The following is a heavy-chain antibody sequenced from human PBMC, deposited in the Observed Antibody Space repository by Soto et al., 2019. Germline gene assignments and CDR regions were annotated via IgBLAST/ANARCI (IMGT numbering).Heavy chain of an antibody. Sequence: SETLSLTCTVSGGAISSYYWSWIRQPPGKGLEWIGYIYYSGTTYYNPSLESRVTISADTSENQFSLKLNSVTAADTAVYYCASTYYNGSSGPFDYWGQGTLVTVSS. V-gene: IGHV4-59*12. CDR1: GGAISSYY. J-gene: IGHJ4*02. CDR3: ASTYYNGSSGPFDY. D-gene: IGHD3-22*01. CDR2: IYYSGTT.